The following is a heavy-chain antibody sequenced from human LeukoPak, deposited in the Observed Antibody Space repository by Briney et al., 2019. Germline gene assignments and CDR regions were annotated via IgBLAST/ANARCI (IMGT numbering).Heavy chain of an antibody. D-gene: IGHD1-26*01. CDR2: IYSGGST. CDR3: ARGSLAPFDY. V-gene: IGHV3-53*01. J-gene: IGHJ4*02. Sequence: AXXGFTVSSNYXSWVRQAPGKGVEWVAVIYSGGSTYYADSVKGRFTISRDNSKNTLYLQMNSLRAEGTAVYYCARGSLAPFDYWGQGTLVTVSS. CDR1: GFTVSSNY.